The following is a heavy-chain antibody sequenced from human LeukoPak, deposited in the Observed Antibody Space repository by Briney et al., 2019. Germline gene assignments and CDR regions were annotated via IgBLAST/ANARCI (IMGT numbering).Heavy chain of an antibody. D-gene: IGHD2-21*02. CDR2: IIPIFGTA. J-gene: IGHJ6*02. CDR1: GGTFSSYA. Sequence: VKVSCKASGGTFSSYAISWVRQAPGQGLEWMGGIIPIFGTANYAQKFQGRVTITADESTSTAYMELSSLRSEDTAVYYCARAAYCGGDCYSRQYYYYGMDAWGQGTTVTVSS. CDR3: ARAAYCGGDCYSRQYYYYGMDA. V-gene: IGHV1-69*01.